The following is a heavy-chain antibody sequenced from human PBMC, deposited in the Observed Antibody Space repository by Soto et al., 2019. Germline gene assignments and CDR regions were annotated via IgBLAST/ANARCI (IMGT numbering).Heavy chain of an antibody. V-gene: IGHV3-30*18. Sequence: QVQLVESGGGVVQPGRSLRLSCAASGFTFSSYVMHWVRKAPGKGLEWVAKISYDGSNKYYADSVKGRFTISRDNSKNTLYLQMNSLRAEDTALYYCAKDWGRYCSGGSCYLFDYWGQGTLVTVSS. J-gene: IGHJ4*02. CDR2: ISYDGSNK. CDR3: AKDWGRYCSGGSCYLFDY. CDR1: GFTFSSYV. D-gene: IGHD2-15*01.